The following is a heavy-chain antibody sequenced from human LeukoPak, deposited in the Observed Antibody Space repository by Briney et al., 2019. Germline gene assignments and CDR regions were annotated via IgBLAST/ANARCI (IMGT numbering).Heavy chain of an antibody. CDR3: ARDIPIDYGDYPVY. CDR1: GFTFSSYS. V-gene: IGHV3-21*01. CDR2: ISSSSSYI. Sequence: PGGSLRLSCAASGFTFSSYSMNWVRQAPGKGLEWVSSISSSSSYIYYADSVKGRFTISRDNAKNSLYLQMNSLRAEDTAVYYCARDIPIDYGDYPVYWGQGTLVTVSS. D-gene: IGHD4-17*01. J-gene: IGHJ4*02.